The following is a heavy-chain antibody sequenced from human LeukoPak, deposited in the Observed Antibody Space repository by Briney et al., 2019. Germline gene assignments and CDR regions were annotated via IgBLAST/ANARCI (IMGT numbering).Heavy chain of an antibody. J-gene: IGHJ4*02. CDR3: AKGGRSSWHNDC. D-gene: IGHD6-13*01. CDR2: ISYDGSNK. CDR1: GFTFSSFG. V-gene: IGHV3-30*18. Sequence: GRSLRLSCAASGFTFSSFGMHWVRQAPGKGLEWVALISYDGSNKYYADSVEGRFTISRDNSKSTLYLQMNSLRAEDTAVYYCAKGGRSSWHNDCWGQGSLVTVSS.